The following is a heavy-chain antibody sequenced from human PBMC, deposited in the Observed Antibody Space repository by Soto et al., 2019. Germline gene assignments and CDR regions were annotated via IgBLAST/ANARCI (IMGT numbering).Heavy chain of an antibody. CDR3: TSQLSGPY. CDR1: GFTFSSSA. Sequence: GGSLRLSCVASGFTFSSSAMSWVRQAPGKGLEWVSTISGSGGSTYYADSVKGRFTVSRDNSKNTLYLQMNSLRSEDTALYYCTSQLSGPYWGQGTLVTVSS. CDR2: ISGSGGST. V-gene: IGHV3-23*01. J-gene: IGHJ4*02. D-gene: IGHD1-1*01.